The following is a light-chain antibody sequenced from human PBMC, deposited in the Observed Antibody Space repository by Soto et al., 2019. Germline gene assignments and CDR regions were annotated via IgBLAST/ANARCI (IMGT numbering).Light chain of an antibody. V-gene: IGKV3-20*01. Sequence: EIVLTQSPGTLSLSPGERATLSCRASQSITSNSLAWYQQKPGQAPRLLIYGSSSRATGIPDRFSGSGSGTDFTLTISRLEPEDFAVYYCLQYYTSPITFGQGTRLEIK. CDR3: LQYYTSPIT. CDR2: GSS. CDR1: QSITSNS. J-gene: IGKJ5*01.